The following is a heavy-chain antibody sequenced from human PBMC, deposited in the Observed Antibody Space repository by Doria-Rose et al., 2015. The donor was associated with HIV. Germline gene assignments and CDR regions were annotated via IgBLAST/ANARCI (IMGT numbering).Heavy chain of an antibody. J-gene: IGHJ4*02. V-gene: IGHV2-26*01. D-gene: IGHD6-13*01. CDR2: IFSDDGR. Sequence: QVQLVQSGPVLVKPTETLTLTCTVSGVSLSSPGMGVSWIRQPPGKALEWLANIFSDDGRSYKTSRKSRLTISRGTSKSQVVLTMTDMDPVDTATYYCARIKSSRWYHKYYFDFWGQGTLVIVSA. CDR1: GVSLSSPGMG. CDR3: ARIKSSRWYHKYYFDF.